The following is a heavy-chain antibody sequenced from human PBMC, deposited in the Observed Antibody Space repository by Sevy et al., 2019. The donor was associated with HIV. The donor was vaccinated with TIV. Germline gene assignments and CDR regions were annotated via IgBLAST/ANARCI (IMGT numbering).Heavy chain of an antibody. V-gene: IGHV3-23*01. J-gene: IGHJ6*02. CDR1: GFTFSNYA. Sequence: GGSLRLSCAASGFTFSNYAMSWVRQAPGKGLEWVSSISRSGSSTDYADSVKGRFTISRDNSMNTLYRQMNSLRAEDTAVYYCAKVDVVVPVADYGLDVWGQGTTVTVS. D-gene: IGHD2-2*01. CDR2: ISRSGSST. CDR3: AKVDVVVPVADYGLDV.